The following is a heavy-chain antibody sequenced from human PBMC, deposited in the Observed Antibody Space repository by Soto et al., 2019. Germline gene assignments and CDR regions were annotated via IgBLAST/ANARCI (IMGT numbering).Heavy chain of an antibody. J-gene: IGHJ5*02. Sequence: QLQLQESGPGQVRPSETLSLTCTGSCGSLSSSDSYWGWIRQSPGMALQWMGVMSYTANTYYNPSIKRRVTISVDPSNNQVSLRLRSVTAADTAVYYCARHNNAYGRFNLFDPWGQGTPVTVSS. V-gene: IGHV4-39*01. CDR3: ARHNNAYGRFNLFDP. D-gene: IGHD3-10*01. CDR1: CGSLSSSDSY. CDR2: MSYTANT.